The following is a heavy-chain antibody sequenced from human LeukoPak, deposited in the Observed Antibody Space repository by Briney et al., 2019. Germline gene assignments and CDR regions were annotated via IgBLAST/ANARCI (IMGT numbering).Heavy chain of an antibody. V-gene: IGHV1-24*01. CDR1: GYTLTELS. Sequence: ASVKVSCKVSGYTLTELSMHWVRQAPGKGLEWMGGFDPEDGETIYAQKFQGRVTMTEDTSTDTAYMELSSLRSEDTAVYYCATASIYYGSGGLDYWGQGTLVTVSS. CDR3: ATASIYYGSGGLDY. CDR2: FDPEDGET. D-gene: IGHD3-10*01. J-gene: IGHJ4*02.